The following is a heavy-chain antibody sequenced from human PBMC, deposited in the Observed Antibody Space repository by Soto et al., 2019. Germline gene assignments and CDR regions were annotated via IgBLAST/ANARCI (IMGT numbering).Heavy chain of an antibody. J-gene: IGHJ4*02. V-gene: IGHV1-2*02. CDR2: INPNSGGT. CDR3: ARDFSYDSSGYYEDY. D-gene: IGHD3-22*01. CDR1: GYTFTGYY. Sequence: ASVKVSCKASGYTFTGYYMHWVRQAPGQGLEWMGWINPNSGGTNYAQKFQGRVTMTRDTSISTAYMELSRLRSDDTAVYYCARDFSYDSSGYYEDYWGQGNLVTVSS.